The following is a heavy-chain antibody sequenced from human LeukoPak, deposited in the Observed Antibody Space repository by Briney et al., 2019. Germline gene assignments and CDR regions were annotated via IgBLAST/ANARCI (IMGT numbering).Heavy chain of an antibody. V-gene: IGHV3-20*04. CDR3: ARDQAICSSTSCYWAYYYYYYMDV. CDR1: GINFDDYG. D-gene: IGHD2-2*01. CDR2: INWDGVNT. Sequence: GGSLRLSCAASGINFDDYGMTWVRQVPGKGLEWVSTINWDGVNTEYADSVKGRFTTSRDNTENSLYLQMNSLRAEDTAVYYCARDQAICSSTSCYWAYYYYYYMDVWGKGTTVTVSS. J-gene: IGHJ6*03.